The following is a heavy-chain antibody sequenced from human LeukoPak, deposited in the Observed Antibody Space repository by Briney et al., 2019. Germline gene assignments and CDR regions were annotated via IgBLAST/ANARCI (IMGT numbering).Heavy chain of an antibody. V-gene: IGHV4-34*01. J-gene: IGHJ4*02. CDR2: INHSGST. D-gene: IGHD6-19*01. Sequence: SETLSLTCAVYGGSFSGYYWSWIRQPPGKGLEWIGEINHSGSTNYNPSLKSRVTISVDTSKNQFSLKLSSVTAADTAVYYCAGESFSSGWYLPRPYYFDYWGQGTLVTVSS. CDR1: GGSFSGYY. CDR3: AGESFSSGWYLPRPYYFDY.